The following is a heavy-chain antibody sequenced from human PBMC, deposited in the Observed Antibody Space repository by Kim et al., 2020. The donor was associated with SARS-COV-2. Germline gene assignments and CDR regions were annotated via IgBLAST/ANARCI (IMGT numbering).Heavy chain of an antibody. CDR2: INPNTGNP. Sequence: ASVKVSCKASGYTFTSYAIHWVRQAPGQGLEWMGWINPNTGNPTYAQGFTGRFVFSLDTSVSTTYLQISSLKPEDTAVYYCARESFGSGSYWRQTPEFDYWGQGTLLTVSS. V-gene: IGHV7-4-1*02. J-gene: IGHJ4*02. CDR3: ARESFGSGSYWRQTPEFDY. D-gene: IGHD3-10*01. CDR1: GYTFTSYA.